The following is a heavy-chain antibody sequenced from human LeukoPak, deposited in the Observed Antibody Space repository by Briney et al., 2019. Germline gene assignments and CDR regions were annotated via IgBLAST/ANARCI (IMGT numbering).Heavy chain of an antibody. CDR2: IYTSGST. D-gene: IGHD3-22*01. CDR1: GGSISSGSYC. V-gene: IGHV4-61*02. CDR3: ARAYSSGYYPPENFFNS. J-gene: IGHJ4*02. Sequence: SEALSLTCTVSGGSISSGSYCWSWIRQPAGKGLEWIGGIYTSGSTNYDPSLKSRVTISVDTSRNQFSLKLSSVTAADTAVYYCARAYSSGYYPPENFFNSWGQGTLVTVSS.